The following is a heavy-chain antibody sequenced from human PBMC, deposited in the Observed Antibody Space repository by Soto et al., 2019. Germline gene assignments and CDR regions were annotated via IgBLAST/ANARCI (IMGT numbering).Heavy chain of an antibody. V-gene: IGHV1-3*01. CDR2: INAGNGNT. CDR1: GYTFTSYA. J-gene: IGHJ4*02. Sequence: GASVNVSCKASGYTFTSYAMHWVRQAPGQRLEWMGWINAGNGNTKYSQKFQGRVTITRDTSASTAYMELSSLRSEDTAVYYCARELGYCSSTSCSSPGYWGQGTLVTVSP. CDR3: ARELGYCSSTSCSSPGY. D-gene: IGHD2-2*01.